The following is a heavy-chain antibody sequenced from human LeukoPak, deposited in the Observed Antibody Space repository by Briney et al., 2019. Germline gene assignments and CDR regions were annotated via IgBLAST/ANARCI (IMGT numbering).Heavy chain of an antibody. J-gene: IGHJ6*03. CDR1: GYTFTSYG. CDR2: ISAYDGNT. V-gene: IGHV1-18*01. Sequence: ASVKVSCKAAGYTFTSYGISWGRQPPGQGREWMGWISAYDGNTNYAQKLQGRATMTTDTSTHTTYMGLRRLRTAAPSVYYCAREGLRSIAARRGTRDYMDVWGKGTTVIVSS. D-gene: IGHD6-6*01. CDR3: AREGLRSIAARRGTRDYMDV.